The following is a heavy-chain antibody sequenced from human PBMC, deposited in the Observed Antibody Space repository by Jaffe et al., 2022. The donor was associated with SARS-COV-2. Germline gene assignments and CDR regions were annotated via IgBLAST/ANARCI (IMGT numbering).Heavy chain of an antibody. D-gene: IGHD1-26*01. CDR3: AHHYSGNYYKY. J-gene: IGHJ4*02. V-gene: IGHV2-5*02. Sequence: QITLKESGPTLVKPTQTLTLTCTFSGFSLSTTGVGVGWIRQPPGKALEWLAFIYWDDDKRYSPSLKTRLTITKGTSKNQVVLTLTNMDPVDTATYYCAHHYSGNYYKYWGQGTPVTVSS. CDR1: GFSLSTTGVG. CDR2: IYWDDDK.